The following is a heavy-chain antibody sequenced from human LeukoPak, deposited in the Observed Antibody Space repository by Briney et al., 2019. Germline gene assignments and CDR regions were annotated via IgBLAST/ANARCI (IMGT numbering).Heavy chain of an antibody. CDR3: TTIKRGNIFGYFDF. CDR1: GGSITTDR. V-gene: IGHV4-59*01. J-gene: IGHJ4*02. CDR2: VFDSGRT. Sequence: SETLSLTCTVSGGSITTDRWNWIRQSPGKGLEWVAYVFDSGRTKENPSLKSRVTLSADTSKNQLSLRLSSVTAADTAVYYCTTIKRGNIFGYFDFWGQGILVTVSS. D-gene: IGHD5-18*01.